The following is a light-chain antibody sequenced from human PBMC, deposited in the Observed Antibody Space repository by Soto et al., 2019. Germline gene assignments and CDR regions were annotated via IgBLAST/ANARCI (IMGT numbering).Light chain of an antibody. V-gene: IGKV1-5*01. CDR2: GAS. CDR3: QQYSSSSPT. Sequence: DIQMTQSPSTLSASVGDRVTITCRASQSISSWLAWYQQKPGKAAKLLIYGASSLASGVPSRFSGSRSVAEFTLTIDSLQPDDFATYYCQQYSSSSPTFGQGTKLEI. J-gene: IGKJ2*01. CDR1: QSISSW.